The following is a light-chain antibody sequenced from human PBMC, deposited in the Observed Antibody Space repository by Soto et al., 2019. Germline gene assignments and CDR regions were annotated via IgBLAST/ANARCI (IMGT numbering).Light chain of an antibody. CDR1: SSNIGAGYD. Sequence: QTVVTQPPSVSGAPGQRVTISCTGDSSNIGAGYDVHWYQQLPGRAPKLLIYGNINRPSGVPDRFSGSKSGTSASLAITGLQAEDEADYYCQSHDSSLSGYVFGTGTKLTVL. V-gene: IGLV1-40*01. J-gene: IGLJ1*01. CDR2: GNI. CDR3: QSHDSSLSGYV.